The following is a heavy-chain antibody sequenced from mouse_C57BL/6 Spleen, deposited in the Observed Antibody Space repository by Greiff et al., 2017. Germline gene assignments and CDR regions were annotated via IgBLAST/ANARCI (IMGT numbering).Heavy chain of an antibody. Sequence: EVQLQQSGPELVKPGASVKISCKASGYTFTDYYMNWVKQSHGKSLEWIGDINPNNGGTSYNQKFKGKATLTVDKSSSTAYMELRSLTSEDSAVYYCARLRQAFDYWGQGTTLTVSS. CDR3: ARLRQAFDY. V-gene: IGHV1-26*01. J-gene: IGHJ2*01. D-gene: IGHD3-2*02. CDR2: INPNNGGT. CDR1: GYTFTDYY.